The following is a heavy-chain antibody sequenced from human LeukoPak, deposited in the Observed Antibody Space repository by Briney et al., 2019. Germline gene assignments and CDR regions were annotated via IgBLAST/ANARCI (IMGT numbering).Heavy chain of an antibody. CDR3: ARGGRDYADY. CDR2: ISYSGST. CDR1: GGSISNHY. D-gene: IGHD4-17*01. Sequence: SETLSLTCTVSGGSISNHYWTWIRQPPGKGLEWIGYISYSGSTNYNPSLRSRVTISIDTSNNQISLRLSSVTAADTAVYYCARGGRDYADYWGQGTLVTVSS. J-gene: IGHJ4*02. V-gene: IGHV4-59*11.